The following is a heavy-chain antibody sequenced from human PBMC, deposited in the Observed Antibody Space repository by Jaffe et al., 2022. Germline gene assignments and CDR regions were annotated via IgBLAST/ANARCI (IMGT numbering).Heavy chain of an antibody. CDR3: AKDRITIFGVVIIGDFDY. V-gene: IGHV3-23*01. CDR2: ISGSGGST. J-gene: IGHJ4*02. D-gene: IGHD3-3*01. CDR1: GFTFSSYA. Sequence: EVQLLESGGGLVQPGGSLRLSCAASGFTFSSYAMSWVRQAPGKGLEWVSAISGSGGSTYYADSVKGRFTISRDNSKNTLYLQMNSLRAEDTAVYYCAKDRITIFGVVIIGDFDYWGQGTLVTVSS.